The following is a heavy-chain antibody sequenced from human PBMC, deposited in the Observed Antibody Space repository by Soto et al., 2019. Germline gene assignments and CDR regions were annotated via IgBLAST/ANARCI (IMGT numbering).Heavy chain of an antibody. CDR1: GFTFSNYA. Sequence: EVQLLESGGGLVQPGGSLRLSCAASGFTFSNYAMNWVRQAPGKGLEWVSVICGGGTSTYYADSVKGRFTISRDDSKNTLYLQMNSLGVEDTAVYYCAKATQTPCYSPLDFRGQGTRIIVSS. CDR3: AKATQTPCYSPLDF. V-gene: IGHV3-23*01. CDR2: ICGGGTST. J-gene: IGHJ4*02. D-gene: IGHD2-2*02.